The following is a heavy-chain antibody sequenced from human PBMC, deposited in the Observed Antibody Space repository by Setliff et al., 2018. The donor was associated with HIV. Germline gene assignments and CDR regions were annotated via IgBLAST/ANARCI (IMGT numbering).Heavy chain of an antibody. CDR1: GYTFTNYD. J-gene: IGHJ6*03. Sequence: KVSCKPSGYTFTNYDINWVRQAPGQGLGWMGGIIPILGSANYAQKFQGRVTITADVSTSTIYMELSSLTSEDTAVYYCARGADGDYRYYMDVWGRGTTVTVSS. V-gene: IGHV1-69*01. CDR3: ARGADGDYRYYMDV. D-gene: IGHD4-17*01. CDR2: IIPILGSA.